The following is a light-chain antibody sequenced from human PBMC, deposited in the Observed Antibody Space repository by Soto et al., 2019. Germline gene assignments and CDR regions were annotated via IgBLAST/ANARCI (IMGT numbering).Light chain of an antibody. CDR2: EVT. CDR1: STDVGGYNY. Sequence: QSALAQPSSGSGSPGQSITISCTGTSTDVGGYNYVSWYQHHSGKAPKLLIYEVTNRPSGISDRFSGSKSVNTASLTISGLQAEDESDYYCGSYSSTDTPFVFGTGTKVTGL. J-gene: IGLJ1*01. CDR3: GSYSSTDTPFV. V-gene: IGLV2-14*01.